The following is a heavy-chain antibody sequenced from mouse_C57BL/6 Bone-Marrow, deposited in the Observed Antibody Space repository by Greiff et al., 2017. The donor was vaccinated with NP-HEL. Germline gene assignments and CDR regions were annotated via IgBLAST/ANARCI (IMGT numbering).Heavy chain of an antibody. CDR1: GFSLTSYG. V-gene: IGHV2-5*01. J-gene: IGHJ4*01. CDR2: IWRGGST. Sequence: VMLVESGPGLVQPSQSLSITCTVSGFSLTSYGVHWVRQSPGKGLEWLGVIWRGGSTDYNAAFMSRLSITKDNSKSQVFFKMNSLQADDTAIYYCAKIPSRSNYYAMDYWGQGTSVTVSS. CDR3: AKIPSRSNYYAMDY. D-gene: IGHD2-5*01.